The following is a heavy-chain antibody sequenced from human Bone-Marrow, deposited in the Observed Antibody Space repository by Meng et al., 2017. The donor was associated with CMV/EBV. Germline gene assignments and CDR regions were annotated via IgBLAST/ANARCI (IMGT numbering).Heavy chain of an antibody. Sequence: GESLKISCAASGFTFSSYWMSWVRQAPGKGLEWVANIKQDGSEKYYVDSVKGRFTISRDNAKNSLYLQMNSLRAEDTAVYYCARDQYRGGASFDYWGQGNLVTGSS. CDR1: GFTFSSYW. CDR2: IKQDGSEK. V-gene: IGHV3-7*01. J-gene: IGHJ4*02. CDR3: ARDQYRGGASFDY. D-gene: IGHD1-26*01.